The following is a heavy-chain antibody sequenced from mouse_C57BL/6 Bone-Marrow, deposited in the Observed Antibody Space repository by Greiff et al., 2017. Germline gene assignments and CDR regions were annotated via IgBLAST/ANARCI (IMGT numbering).Heavy chain of an antibody. CDR3: ARRPIYYGNFAY. J-gene: IGHJ3*01. D-gene: IGHD2-1*01. CDR2: IYPGDGDT. V-gene: IGHV1-80*01. Sequence: QVQLKQSGAELVKPGASVKISCKASGYAFSSYWMNWVKQRPGKGLEWIGQIYPGDGDTNYNGKFKGKATLTADKSSSTAYMQLSSLTSEDSAVYFCARRPIYYGNFAYWGQGTLVTVSA. CDR1: GYAFSSYW.